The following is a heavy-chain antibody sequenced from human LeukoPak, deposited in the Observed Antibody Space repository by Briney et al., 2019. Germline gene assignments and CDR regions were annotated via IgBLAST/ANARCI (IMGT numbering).Heavy chain of an antibody. Sequence: GGSLRLSCAASGFTFSSYGMHWVRQAPGKGLEWVAVISYDGSNKYYADSVKGRFTISRDNSKNTLYLQMNSLRAEDTAVYYCANQIAAAGTVNWGQGTLVTVSS. CDR2: ISYDGSNK. V-gene: IGHV3-30*18. CDR3: ANQIAAAGTVN. CDR1: GFTFSSYG. D-gene: IGHD6-13*01. J-gene: IGHJ4*02.